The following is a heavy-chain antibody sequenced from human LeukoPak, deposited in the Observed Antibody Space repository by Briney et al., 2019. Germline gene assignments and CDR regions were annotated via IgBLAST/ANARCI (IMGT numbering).Heavy chain of an antibody. CDR3: ARAMGSDYYPFDY. Sequence: PGGSLRPSCATSGFTFSNYWISWVRQAPGRGLEWVANINQHGSEKYYVDSVKGRITISRDNAKNALYLQMNSLRDEDTAVYYCARAMGSDYYPFDYWGQGTLLSVSS. J-gene: IGHJ4*02. D-gene: IGHD3-22*01. CDR1: GFTFSNYW. V-gene: IGHV3-7*01. CDR2: INQHGSEK.